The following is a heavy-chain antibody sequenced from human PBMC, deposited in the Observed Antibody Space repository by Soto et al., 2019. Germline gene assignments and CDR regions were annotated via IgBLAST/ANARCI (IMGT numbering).Heavy chain of an antibody. CDR3: ARDRPEVLNPTGHPMFDY. J-gene: IGHJ4*02. D-gene: IGHD2-8*02. CDR2: IKSDGSST. V-gene: IGHV3-74*01. Sequence: EVQLVESGGGLVQPGGSLRLSCAASGFIFSSHWMHWVRQDPVRGLEWVARIKSDGSSTAYADSVKGRFTISRDNAKNTLYLQMNSLRVEDTAAYYCARDRPEVLNPTGHPMFDYWGQGTLVTVSS. CDR1: GFIFSSHW.